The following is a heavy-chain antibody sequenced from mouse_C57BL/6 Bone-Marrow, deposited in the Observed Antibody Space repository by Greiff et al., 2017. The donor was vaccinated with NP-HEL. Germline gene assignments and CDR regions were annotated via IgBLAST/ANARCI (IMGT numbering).Heavy chain of an antibody. Sequence: EVQLVESGPGLAKPSQTLSLTCSVTGYSITSDYWNWIRKFPGNKLEYMGYISYSGSTYYNPSLKSRISITRDTSKNLYYLQLNSVTTEDTATYYCARWSYYGSSPLLAFDVWGTGTTVTVSS. V-gene: IGHV3-8*01. J-gene: IGHJ1*03. D-gene: IGHD1-1*01. CDR3: ARWSYYGSSPLLAFDV. CDR1: GYSITSDY. CDR2: ISYSGST.